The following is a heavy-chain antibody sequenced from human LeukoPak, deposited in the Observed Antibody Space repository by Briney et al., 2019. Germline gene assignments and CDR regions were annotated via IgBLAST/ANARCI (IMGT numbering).Heavy chain of an antibody. V-gene: IGHV4-31*03. CDR2: IYYSGST. CDR1: GGSISSGGYY. CDR3: ARSVGSGSYSFDP. J-gene: IGHJ5*02. Sequence: SQTLSLTCTVSGGSISSGGYYWSWIRQHPGKGLEWIGYIYYSGSTYYNPSLKSRVTISVDTSKNQFSLKVSSVTAADTAVYYCARSVGSGSYSFDPWGQGTLVTVSS. D-gene: IGHD3-10*01.